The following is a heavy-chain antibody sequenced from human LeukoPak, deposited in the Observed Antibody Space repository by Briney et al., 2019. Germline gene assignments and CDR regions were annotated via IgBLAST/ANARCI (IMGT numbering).Heavy chain of an antibody. J-gene: IGHJ4*02. V-gene: IGHV3-21*01. CDR2: ISSSSSYI. Sequence: GGSLRLSCAASGFTFSSYSMNWVRQAPGKGLEWVSSISSSSSYIYYADSVKGRFTISRDNAKNSLYLQMNSLRAEDTAVYYCAKYYDSSGYHGYGYWGQGTLVTVSS. D-gene: IGHD3-22*01. CDR1: GFTFSSYS. CDR3: AKYYDSSGYHGYGY.